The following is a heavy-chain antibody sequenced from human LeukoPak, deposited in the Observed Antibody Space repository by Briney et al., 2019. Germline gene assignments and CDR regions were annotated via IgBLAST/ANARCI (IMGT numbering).Heavy chain of an antibody. J-gene: IGHJ6*04. CDR2: ISSSGSTI. CDR3: AELGITMIGGV. V-gene: IGHV3-48*03. Sequence: QAGGSLRLSCAASGFTFSSYEMNWVRQAPGKGLEWVSYISSSGSTIYYADSVKGRFTISRDHDKNSLYLQMNTLRAEDTVFYYWAELGITMIGGVGGKGTRSPSPQ. CDR1: GFTFSSYE. D-gene: IGHD3-10*02.